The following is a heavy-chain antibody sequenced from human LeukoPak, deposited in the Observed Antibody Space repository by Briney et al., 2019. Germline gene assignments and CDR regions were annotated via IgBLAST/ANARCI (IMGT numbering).Heavy chain of an antibody. CDR1: GYTFTSYD. CDR3: ARAVKYGSGSYMLFY. D-gene: IGHD3-10*01. CDR2: MNPNSGNT. V-gene: IGHV1-8*01. Sequence: ASVKVSCKASGYTFTSYDINWLRQATGQGLEWMGWMNPNSGNTGYAQKFQGRVTMTRNTSISTAYMELSSLRSEDTAVYYCARAVKYGSGSYMLFYWGQGTLVTVSS. J-gene: IGHJ4*02.